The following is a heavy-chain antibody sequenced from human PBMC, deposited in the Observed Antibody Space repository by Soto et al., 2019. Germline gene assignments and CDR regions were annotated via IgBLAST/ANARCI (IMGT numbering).Heavy chain of an antibody. Sequence: GGSLRLSCAASGFTVSTNYMTWVRQAAGKGLEWVSVIYGGGDTYYADSVKGRFTISRDNSKNTLYLQMNSLRAEDTAVYYCARDLGSEWELLRVYYYGMDVWGQGTTVTVSS. CDR2: IYGGGDT. CDR3: ARDLGSEWELLRVYYYGMDV. V-gene: IGHV3-53*05. J-gene: IGHJ6*02. CDR1: GFTVSTNY. D-gene: IGHD1-26*01.